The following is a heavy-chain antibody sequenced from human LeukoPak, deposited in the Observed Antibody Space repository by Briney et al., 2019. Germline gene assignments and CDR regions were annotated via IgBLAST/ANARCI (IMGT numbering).Heavy chain of an antibody. J-gene: IGHJ4*02. Sequence: GSLRLSCAASGFTVSSNYMSWVRQAPGKGLEWVSVIYSGGSTYYADSVKGRFTISRHNSKNTLYLQMNSLRAEDTAVYYCARDPPPHYYGSGSYLSGPNWGQGTLVTVSS. V-gene: IGHV3-53*04. CDR2: IYSGGST. D-gene: IGHD3-10*01. CDR1: GFTVSSNY. CDR3: ARDPPPHYYGSGSYLSGPN.